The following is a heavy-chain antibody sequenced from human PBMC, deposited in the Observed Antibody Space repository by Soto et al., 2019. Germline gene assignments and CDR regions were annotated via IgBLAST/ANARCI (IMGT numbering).Heavy chain of an antibody. D-gene: IGHD3-9*01. J-gene: IGHJ5*02. V-gene: IGHV1-69*08. CDR1: GGTFSSYT. CDR2: IIPILGIA. CDR3: ARDLVDILTGDWFDP. Sequence: QVQLVQSGAEVKKPGSSVKVSCKASGGTFSSYTISWVRQAPGQGLEWMGRIIPILGIANYAQKFQGRVTITADKSTSTAYMELSSLRSEDTAVYYCARDLVDILTGDWFDPWGQGTLVTVSS.